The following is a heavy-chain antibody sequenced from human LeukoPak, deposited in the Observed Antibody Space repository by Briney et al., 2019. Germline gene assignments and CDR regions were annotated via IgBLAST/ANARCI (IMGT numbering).Heavy chain of an antibody. D-gene: IGHD3-9*01. CDR2: INWNGSGA. J-gene: IGHJ4*02. CDR1: GFTFDDYA. V-gene: IGHV3-20*04. Sequence: PGGSLRLSCAASGFTFDDYAMSWVGQAPGKGLEWVSAINWNGSGAGYADSVKGRFTISRDNAKNSLYLQMNSLRAEDTALYYCARRYDILTGFYVYYFDYWGQGTLVTVSP. CDR3: ARRYDILTGFYVYYFDY.